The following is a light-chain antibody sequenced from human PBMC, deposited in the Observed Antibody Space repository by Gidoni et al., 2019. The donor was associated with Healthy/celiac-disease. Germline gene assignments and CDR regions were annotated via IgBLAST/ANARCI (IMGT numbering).Light chain of an antibody. J-gene: IGKJ1*01. CDR1: QSVSSN. CDR2: GAS. CDR3: QQYNNWLRT. Sequence: EIVMTQSPATLSVSPGERATRSCRASQSVSSNLAWYQQKPGQAPRLLIYGASTRATGIPARFSGSGSGTEFTLTISSLQSEDFAVYYCQQYNNWLRTFGQXTKVEIK. V-gene: IGKV3-15*01.